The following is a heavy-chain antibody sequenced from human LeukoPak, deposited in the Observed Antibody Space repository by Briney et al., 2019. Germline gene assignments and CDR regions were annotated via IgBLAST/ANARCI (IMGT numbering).Heavy chain of an antibody. Sequence: GESLKISCKGSGYSFTSDWIGWVRQMPGKGLEWMGVIYPGDSDTRYSPSFQGQVTISADKSVSTAYLQWSSLKASDTAMYYCARLPYCGGDCFPNWFDPWGQGTLVTVSS. CDR1: GYSFTSDW. J-gene: IGHJ5*02. V-gene: IGHV5-51*01. D-gene: IGHD2-21*02. CDR2: IYPGDSDT. CDR3: ARLPYCGGDCFPNWFDP.